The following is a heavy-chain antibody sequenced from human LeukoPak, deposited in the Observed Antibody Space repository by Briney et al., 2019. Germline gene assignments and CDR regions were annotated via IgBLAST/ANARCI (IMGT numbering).Heavy chain of an antibody. V-gene: IGHV3-30*02. CDR2: IRYDGSNK. Sequence: GGSLRLSCAASGFTFSSYGMHWVRQAPGKGLEWVAFIRYDGSNKYYADSVKGRFTISRDNSKSALYLQLSSLRTDDTAVYYCHVVGSAQKPDSWGQGTLVTVSS. J-gene: IGHJ4*02. CDR1: GFTFSSYG. CDR3: HVVGSAQKPDS. D-gene: IGHD1-26*01.